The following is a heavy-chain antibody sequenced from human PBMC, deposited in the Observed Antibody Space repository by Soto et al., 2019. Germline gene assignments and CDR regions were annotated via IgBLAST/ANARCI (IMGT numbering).Heavy chain of an antibody. CDR1: GGTFSSYA. CDR3: ARRAQIGYSNYPYYYYYGMDV. Sequence: QVQLVQSGAEVKKPGSSVKVSCKASGGTFSSYAISWVRQAPGQGLEWMGGIIPIFGTANYAQKFQGRVTITADESTSTAYMELSSLRSEDTAVYYCARRAQIGYSNYPYYYYYGMDVWGQGSTVTVSS. CDR2: IIPIFGTA. J-gene: IGHJ6*02. D-gene: IGHD4-4*01. V-gene: IGHV1-69*01.